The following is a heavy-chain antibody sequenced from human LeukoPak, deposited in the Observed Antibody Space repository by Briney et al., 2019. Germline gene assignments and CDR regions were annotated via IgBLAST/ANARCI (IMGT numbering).Heavy chain of an antibody. CDR1: GFTFSSYA. Sequence: GGSLRLSCAASGFTFSSYAMSWVRQAPGKGLKWVSAISDSGGNPYYADSVEGRFTISRDNSKNTLYLHMDSLRAEDTALYYCTKIDYTINAWGQGTLVTVSS. D-gene: IGHD3-3*01. CDR3: TKIDYTINA. J-gene: IGHJ5*02. CDR2: ISDSGGNP. V-gene: IGHV3-23*01.